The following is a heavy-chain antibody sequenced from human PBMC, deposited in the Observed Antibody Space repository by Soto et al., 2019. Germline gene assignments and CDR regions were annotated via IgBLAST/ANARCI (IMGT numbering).Heavy chain of an antibody. V-gene: IGHV3-33*01. CDR1: GFTFSSYG. CDR2: IWYDGSNK. Sequence: QVQLVESGGGVVQPGRSLRLSCAASGFTFSSYGMPWVRQAPAKGLEWVAVIWYDGSNKYYADSVKGRFTISRDNSKNTLYLQMNSLRAEDTAVYYCARSPEPAMLLASHFDYWGQGTLVTVSS. D-gene: IGHD2-2*01. J-gene: IGHJ4*02. CDR3: ARSPEPAMLLASHFDY.